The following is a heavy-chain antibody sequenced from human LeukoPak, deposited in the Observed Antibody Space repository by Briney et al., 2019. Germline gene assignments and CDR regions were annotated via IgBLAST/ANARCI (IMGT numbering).Heavy chain of an antibody. J-gene: IGHJ4*02. CDR2: IYRTGTT. D-gene: IGHD3-22*01. CDR3: ARLDEGGYYDSSGYYFDY. CDR1: GYSIGNGYF. V-gene: IGHV4-38-2*02. Sequence: SETLSLTCTVSGYSIGNGYFWGWIRQPPGKGLEWIGNIYRTGTTFQNPSLQSRVSMSVDTSKNTFSLNLKSVTAADTAVYYCARLDEGGYYDSSGYYFDYWGQGTLVTVSS.